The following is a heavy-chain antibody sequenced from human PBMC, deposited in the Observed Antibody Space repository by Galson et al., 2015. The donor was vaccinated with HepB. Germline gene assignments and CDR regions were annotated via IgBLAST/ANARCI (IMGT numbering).Heavy chain of an antibody. CDR3: AKDLEYTGYSSGWCGRYFDY. CDR2: ISGSGGST. J-gene: IGHJ4*02. Sequence: SLRLSCAASGFTFSSYAMSWVRQAPGKGLEWVSAISGSGGSTYYADSVKGRFTISRDNSKNTLYLQMNSLRAEDTAVYYCAKDLEYTGYSSGWCGRYFDYWGQGTLVTVSS. CDR1: GFTFSSYA. V-gene: IGHV3-23*01. D-gene: IGHD6-19*01.